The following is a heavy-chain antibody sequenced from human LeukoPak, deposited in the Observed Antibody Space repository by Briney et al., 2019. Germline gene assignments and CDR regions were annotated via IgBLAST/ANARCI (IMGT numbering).Heavy chain of an antibody. V-gene: IGHV3-53*04. J-gene: IGHJ2*01. CDR1: GFTVSSNY. D-gene: IGHD2-21*02. CDR3: ARGVTRHWYFDL. Sequence: GGSLRLSCAASGFTVSSNYMSWVRQAPGKGLEWVSVTYSVGSTYYADSVKGRFTISRHESKNTLYLQMNSLRAEDTAMYYCARGVTRHWYFDLWGRGTLVTVSS. CDR2: TYSVGST.